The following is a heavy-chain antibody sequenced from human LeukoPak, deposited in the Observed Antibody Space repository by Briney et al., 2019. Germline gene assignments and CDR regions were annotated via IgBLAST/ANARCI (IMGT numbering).Heavy chain of an antibody. V-gene: IGHV1-69*06. D-gene: IGHD3-10*01. CDR1: GGTFSSYA. J-gene: IGHJ5*02. CDR3: AVQPRITMVRGVIIDGYWFDP. CDR2: IIPIFGTA. Sequence: SVKVSCKASGGTFSSYAISWVRQAPGQGLEWMGGIIPIFGTANYAQKFQGRVTITADKSTSTAYMERSSLRSEDTAVYYCAVQPRITMVRGVIIDGYWFDPWGQGTLVTVSS.